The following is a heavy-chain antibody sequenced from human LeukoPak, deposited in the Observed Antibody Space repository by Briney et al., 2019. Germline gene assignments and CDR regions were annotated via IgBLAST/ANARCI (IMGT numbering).Heavy chain of an antibody. CDR1: GGSISSHY. Sequence: SETLSLTCTVSGGSISSHYWSWIRQPPGKGLEWIGYIYYSGSTNNNPSLKSRVTISVDTSKNQFSLKLSSVTAADTAVYYCARDVATDYYYYYMDVWGKGTTVTVSS. CDR2: IYYSGST. CDR3: ARDVATDYYYYYMDV. J-gene: IGHJ6*03. V-gene: IGHV4-59*11. D-gene: IGHD5-12*01.